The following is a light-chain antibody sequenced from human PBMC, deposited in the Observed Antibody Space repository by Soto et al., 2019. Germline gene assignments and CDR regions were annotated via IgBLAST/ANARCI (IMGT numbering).Light chain of an antibody. Sequence: QSVLTQPPSVSGAPGQTVTISCTGSRSNIGADYDVHWYQQVPGAAPKLLIYGNWNRPSGVPDRFSGSKSVASASLAITGLQAKDEADYYCQSYDVTLDAWVFGGGTKLTVL. V-gene: IGLV1-40*01. CDR2: GNW. CDR3: QSYDVTLDAWV. CDR1: RSNIGADYD. J-gene: IGLJ3*02.